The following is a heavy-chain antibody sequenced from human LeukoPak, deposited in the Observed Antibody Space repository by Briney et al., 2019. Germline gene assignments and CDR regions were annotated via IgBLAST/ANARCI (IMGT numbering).Heavy chain of an antibody. J-gene: IGHJ4*02. CDR1: GGSISSRSYY. D-gene: IGHD3-22*01. CDR3: ARQGWDDSRDFDY. V-gene: IGHV4-39*01. Sequence: SETLSLTCTVSGGSISSRSYYWGWIRQPPGKGLEWIGSIYYSGSTYYNPSLKSRVTISVDTSKNQFSLKLSSVTAADTAVYYCARQGWDDSRDFDYWGQGTLVTVSP. CDR2: IYYSGST.